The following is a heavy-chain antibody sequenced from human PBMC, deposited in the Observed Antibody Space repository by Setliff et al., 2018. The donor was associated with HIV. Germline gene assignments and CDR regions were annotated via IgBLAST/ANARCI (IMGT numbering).Heavy chain of an antibody. CDR3: AKAPLRFLEWLLSPYFDY. D-gene: IGHD3-3*01. CDR2: IWYDGSNK. J-gene: IGHJ4*02. V-gene: IGHV3-33*06. Sequence: PGGSLRLSCAASGFTFSSYGMHWVRQAPGKGLEWVAIIWYDGSNKYYGDSVKGRFTISRDNSKNTLYLQMNSLRAEDTAVYYCAKAPLRFLEWLLSPYFDYWGQGTLVTVSS. CDR1: GFTFSSYG.